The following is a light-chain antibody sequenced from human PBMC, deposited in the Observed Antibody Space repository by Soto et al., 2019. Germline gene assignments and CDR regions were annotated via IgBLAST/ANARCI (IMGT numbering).Light chain of an antibody. CDR3: QQRSSWAA. CDR2: DAS. J-gene: IGKJ3*01. V-gene: IGKV3-11*01. Sequence: EIVLTQSPATLCLSPGERATLSCRASQSVSRNLAWYQQKPGQAPRLLIYDASNRATGIPARFSGSGSVTDFTLTISSLEPEDFAVYYCQQRSSWAAFGPGTKVAI. CDR1: QSVSRN.